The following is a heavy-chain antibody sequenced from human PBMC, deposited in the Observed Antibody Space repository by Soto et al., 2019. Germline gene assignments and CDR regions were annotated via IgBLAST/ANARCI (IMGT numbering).Heavy chain of an antibody. V-gene: IGHV3-72*01. J-gene: IGHJ4*02. CDR1: GFTFSDHY. D-gene: IGHD5-12*01. CDR2: TRNKANSYTT. Sequence: PGGSLRLSCAASGFTFSDHYVDWVRQAPGKGLEWVGRTRNKANSYTTEYAASVKGRFTISRDDSKNSLYLQMNSLKTEDTAVYYCARDLSGYDLFDYWGQGTLVTVSS. CDR3: ARDLSGYDLFDY.